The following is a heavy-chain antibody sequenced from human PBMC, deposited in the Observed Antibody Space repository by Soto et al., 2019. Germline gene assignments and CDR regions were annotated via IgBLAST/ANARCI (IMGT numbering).Heavy chain of an antibody. V-gene: IGHV4-31*03. CDR2: IYYSGST. CDR3: ARARYSSSWPLDY. D-gene: IGHD6-13*01. J-gene: IGHJ4*02. CDR1: GGSISSGGYY. Sequence: SETLSLTCTVSGGSISSGGYYWSWIRQHPGKGLEWIGYIYYSGSTYYNPSLKSRVTISVDTSKNQFSLKLSSVTAADTAVYYCARARYSSSWPLDYWGQGTLVTGSS.